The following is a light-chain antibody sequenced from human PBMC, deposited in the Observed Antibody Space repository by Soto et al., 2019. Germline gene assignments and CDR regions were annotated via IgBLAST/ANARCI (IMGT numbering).Light chain of an antibody. J-gene: IGKJ5*01. CDR1: LSVTTY. CDR2: GPX. V-gene: IGKV3-11*01. Sequence: EIVLTQSPATLTLSQGERATPYXRASLSVTTYLSWYQQKAGQXTRLLXXGPXNRATGIPARFIGSGSGKDFTLTISSLEPEDFAVYYCQQRNIWPPVTFGQGTRLEIK. CDR3: QQRNIWPPVT.